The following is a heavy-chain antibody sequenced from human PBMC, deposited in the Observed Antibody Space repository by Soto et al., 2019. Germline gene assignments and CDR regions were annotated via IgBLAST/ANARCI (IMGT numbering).Heavy chain of an antibody. Sequence: QVQLVQSGAEVKKPESSVKVSCKAPGVTFSTYAISWVRQAPGQGLEWMGGIIPMFGTANYAQRFQDRVTITAVESTNTVYIELSSLRSEDTAVYFCASGIQLWLRRINNGYSGWGQGTLVTVSS. D-gene: IGHD5-18*01. J-gene: IGHJ4*02. V-gene: IGHV1-69*12. CDR1: GVTFSTYA. CDR3: ASGIQLWLRRINNGYSG. CDR2: IIPMFGTA.